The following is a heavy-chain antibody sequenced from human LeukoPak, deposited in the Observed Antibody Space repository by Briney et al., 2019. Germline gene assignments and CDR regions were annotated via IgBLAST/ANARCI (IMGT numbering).Heavy chain of an antibody. D-gene: IGHD4-11*01. J-gene: IGHJ4*02. Sequence: SQTLSLTCTVSGGSISSGGYYWTWVRQPPGKGLEWIGEIDHSGSTNYNPSLRSRVALSVDTSKNQFSLKVTSVAAADTAIYYCARARETVPIDYWSEGTLVAVCS. V-gene: IGHV4-39*07. CDR3: ARARETVPIDY. CDR2: IDHSGST. CDR1: GGSISSGGYY.